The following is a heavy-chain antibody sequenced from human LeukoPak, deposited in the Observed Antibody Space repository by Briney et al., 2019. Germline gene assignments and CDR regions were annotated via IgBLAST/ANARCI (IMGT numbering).Heavy chain of an antibody. CDR3: ARDSHNGDYVPFDY. CDR1: GGSISSGSYY. Sequence: SETLSLTCTVSGGSISSGSYYWNWIRQPAGKGLEWIGRIYTSGGTNYNPSLKSRVTISADTSKNQFSLKLTSVTAADTAVYYCARDSHNGDYVPFDYWGQGTLVTVSS. D-gene: IGHD4-17*01. J-gene: IGHJ4*02. V-gene: IGHV4-61*02. CDR2: IYTSGGT.